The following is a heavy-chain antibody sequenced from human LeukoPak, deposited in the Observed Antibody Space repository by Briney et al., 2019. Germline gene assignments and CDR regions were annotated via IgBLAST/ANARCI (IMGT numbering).Heavy chain of an antibody. CDR3: AKNGEITMIVVVTPYYFDY. CDR1: GFTFSSYT. D-gene: IGHD3-22*01. CDR2: ISGSGGST. V-gene: IGHV3-23*01. Sequence: GGSLRLSCAASGFTFSSYTMSWVRQAPGKGLEWVSAISGSGGSTYYADSVKGRFTISRDNSKNTLYLQMNSLRAEDTAVYYCAKNGEITMIVVVTPYYFDYWGQGTLVTVSS. J-gene: IGHJ4*02.